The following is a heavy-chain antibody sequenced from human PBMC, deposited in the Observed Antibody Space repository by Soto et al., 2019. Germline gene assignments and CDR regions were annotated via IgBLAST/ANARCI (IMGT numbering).Heavy chain of an antibody. D-gene: IGHD2-21*01. J-gene: IGHJ6*02. Sequence: PSETLSLTCTVSGGSISSSSYFWGWIRQPPGKGLEWIGSMYYSGTTHYNPSLKSRVTISVDTSKNQFSLKLSSVTAADTAVYYCARDCGPTDYYYGMDVWGQGTTVTVSS. CDR3: ARDCGPTDYYYGMDV. V-gene: IGHV4-39*02. CDR2: MYYSGTT. CDR1: GGSISSSSYF.